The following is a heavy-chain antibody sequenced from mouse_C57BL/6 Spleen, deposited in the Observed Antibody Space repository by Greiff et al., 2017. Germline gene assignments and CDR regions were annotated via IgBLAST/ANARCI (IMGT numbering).Heavy chain of an antibody. CDR3: ASGYDGYYWFAY. Sequence: VQLQQSGAELVKPGASVKISCKASGYAFSSYWMNWVKQRPGKGLEWIGQIYPGDGDTNYNGKFKGKATLTADKSSSTAYMQLSSLTSEDSAVYFCASGYDGYYWFAYWGQGTLVTVSA. J-gene: IGHJ3*01. CDR1: GYAFSSYW. CDR2: IYPGDGDT. D-gene: IGHD2-3*01. V-gene: IGHV1-80*01.